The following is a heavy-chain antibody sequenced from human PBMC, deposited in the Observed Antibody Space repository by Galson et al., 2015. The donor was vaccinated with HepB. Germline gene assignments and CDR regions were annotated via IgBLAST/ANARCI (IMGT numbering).Heavy chain of an antibody. D-gene: IGHD3-10*01. J-gene: IGHJ4*02. Sequence: SVKVSCKASGGTFSSYTISWVRQAPGQGLEWMGRIIPILGIANYAQKFQGRVTITADKSTSTAYMELSSLRSEDTAVYYCAREKGSGIYLGYYFDYWGQGTLVTVSS. CDR1: GGTFSSYT. CDR2: IIPILGIA. CDR3: AREKGSGIYLGYYFDY. V-gene: IGHV1-69*04.